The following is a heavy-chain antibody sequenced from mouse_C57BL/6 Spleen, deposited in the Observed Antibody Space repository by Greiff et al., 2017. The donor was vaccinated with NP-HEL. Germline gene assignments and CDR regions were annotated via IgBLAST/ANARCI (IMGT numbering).Heavy chain of an antibody. D-gene: IGHD1-1*01. Sequence: QVQLKESGAELVKPGASVKISCKASGYAFSSYWMNWVKQRPGKGLEWIGQIYPGDGDTNYNGKFKGKATLTADKSSSTAYMQLSSLTSEDSAVYFCARSHYYGSSHWYFDVWGTGTTVTVSS. CDR2: IYPGDGDT. V-gene: IGHV1-80*01. CDR1: GYAFSSYW. CDR3: ARSHYYGSSHWYFDV. J-gene: IGHJ1*03.